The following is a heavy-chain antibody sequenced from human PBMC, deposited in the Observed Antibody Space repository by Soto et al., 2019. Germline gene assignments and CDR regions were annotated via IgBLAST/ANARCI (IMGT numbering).Heavy chain of an antibody. CDR2: INQDGGER. Sequence: PGGSLRLSCAASTLNFRSYFMTWVRQAPGKGLEWVANINQDGGERYYVDSVKGRFTISRDNSKSTVYLELNNLSAEDTAVYHCAKNQGVELVPLATVDWFDPWGQGSVVTVSS. CDR3: AKNQGVELVPLATVDWFDP. J-gene: IGHJ5*02. V-gene: IGHV3-7*03. D-gene: IGHD1-26*01. CDR1: TLNFRSYF.